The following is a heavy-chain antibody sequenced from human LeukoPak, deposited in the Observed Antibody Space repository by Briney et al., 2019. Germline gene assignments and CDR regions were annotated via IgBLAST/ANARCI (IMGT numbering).Heavy chain of an antibody. D-gene: IGHD3-22*01. CDR3: ARDGVFHDSDGYSFDY. CDR1: NYSITSGYF. CDR2: IYHSGTT. Sequence: PSETLSLTCAVSNYSITSGYFWGWIRQPPGKGLEWIASIYHSGTTYYNPSLGNRLNLFVDTSRNQFSLKLSSLTAADTAVYYCARDGVFHDSDGYSFDYWGQGTLVTVSS. J-gene: IGHJ4*02. V-gene: IGHV4-38-2*02.